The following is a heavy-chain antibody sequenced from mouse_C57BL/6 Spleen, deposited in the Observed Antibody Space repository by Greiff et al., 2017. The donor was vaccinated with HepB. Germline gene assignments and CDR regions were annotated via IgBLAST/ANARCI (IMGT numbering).Heavy chain of an antibody. CDR2: IHPNSGST. D-gene: IGHD2-1*01. J-gene: IGHJ1*03. V-gene: IGHV1-64*01. CDR1: GYTFTSYW. Sequence: VQLQQPGAELVKPGASVKLSCKASGYTFTSYWMHWVKQRPGQGLEWIGMIHPNSGSTNYNEKFKSKATLTVDKSSSTAYMQLSSLTSEDSAVYYCASNYGNYWYFDVWGTGTTGTVSS. CDR3: ASNYGNYWYFDV.